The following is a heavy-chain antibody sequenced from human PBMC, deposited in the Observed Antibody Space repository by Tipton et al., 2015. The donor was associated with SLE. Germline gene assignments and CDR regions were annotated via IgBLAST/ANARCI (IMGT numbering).Heavy chain of an antibody. CDR2: ISSSGSTI. J-gene: IGHJ3*02. Sequence: SLRLSCAASGFTFSSYEMNWVRQAPGKGLEWVSYISSSGSTIYYADSVKGRFTIPRDNAKNSLYLQMNSLRAEDTAVYYCAGSSGYSPDAFDIWGQGTMVTVSS. V-gene: IGHV3-48*03. CDR1: GFTFSSYE. CDR3: AGSSGYSPDAFDI. D-gene: IGHD3-22*01.